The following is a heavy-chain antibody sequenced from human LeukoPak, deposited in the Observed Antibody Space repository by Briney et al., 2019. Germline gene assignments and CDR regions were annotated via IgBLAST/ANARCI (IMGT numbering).Heavy chain of an antibody. J-gene: IGHJ4*02. Sequence: GGSLRLSCAASGFTFSSYAMHWVRQAPGKGLEWVSSISSSSSYIYYADSVKGRFTISRDNAKNSLYLQMNSLRAEDTAVYYCARDPGIAVAGTFDYWGQGTLVTVSS. V-gene: IGHV3-21*01. CDR2: ISSSSSYI. D-gene: IGHD6-19*01. CDR1: GFTFSSYA. CDR3: ARDPGIAVAGTFDY.